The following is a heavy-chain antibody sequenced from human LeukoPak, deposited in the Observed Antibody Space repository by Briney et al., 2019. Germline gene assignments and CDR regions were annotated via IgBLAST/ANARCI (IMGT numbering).Heavy chain of an antibody. CDR2: INTDGSST. Sequence: GGSLRLSCAASGFTFSSYWMHWVRQAPGKGLVWVSRINTDGSSTSYADSVKGRFTISRDNAKNTLYLQMNSLRAEDTAVYYCARALNVDTAMVFRERLYYFDYWGQGTLVTVSS. CDR1: GFTFSSYW. J-gene: IGHJ4*02. CDR3: ARALNVDTAMVFRERLYYFDY. V-gene: IGHV3-74*01. D-gene: IGHD5-18*01.